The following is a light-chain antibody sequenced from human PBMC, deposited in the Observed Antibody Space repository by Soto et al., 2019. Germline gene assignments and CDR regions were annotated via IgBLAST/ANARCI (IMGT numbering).Light chain of an antibody. V-gene: IGLV3-21*04. CDR1: DIGSKS. CDR3: QVYDSTSDHCV. Sequence: SYELTQPPSVSVAPGKTARITCGGNDIGSKSVHWYQQKPGQAPVLVIYYDSDRPSGIPERFSGSNSGNTATLTISRVEAGDEADYYCQVYDSTSDHCVFGTGTKLTVL. CDR2: YDS. J-gene: IGLJ1*01.